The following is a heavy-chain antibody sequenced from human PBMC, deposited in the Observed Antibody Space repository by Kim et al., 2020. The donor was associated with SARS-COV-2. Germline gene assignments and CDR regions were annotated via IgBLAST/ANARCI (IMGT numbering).Heavy chain of an antibody. CDR1: GGSISSSSYY. J-gene: IGHJ6*02. D-gene: IGHD2-15*01. Sequence: SETLSLTCTVSGGSISSSSYYWGWIRQPPGKGLEWIGSIYYSGSTYYNPSLKSRVTISVDTSKNQFSLKLSSVTAADTAVYYCARQHCSGGSCYYPRASYGMDVWGQGTPVTVSS. V-gene: IGHV4-39*01. CDR3: ARQHCSGGSCYYPRASYGMDV. CDR2: IYYSGST.